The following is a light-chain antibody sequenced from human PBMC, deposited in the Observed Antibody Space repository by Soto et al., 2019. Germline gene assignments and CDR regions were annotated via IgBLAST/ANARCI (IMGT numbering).Light chain of an antibody. Sequence: QSALTQPASVSGSPGQSITISCTGTSSEVGGYNYVSWYQHHPGKAPKLIIYDVTNRPSGVSNPFSGSKSGNTASLTISGLQPGDEADYYCSSYTTSNTRQIVFGTGTKVTVL. CDR2: DVT. J-gene: IGLJ1*01. V-gene: IGLV2-14*03. CDR1: SSEVGGYNY. CDR3: SSYTTSNTRQIV.